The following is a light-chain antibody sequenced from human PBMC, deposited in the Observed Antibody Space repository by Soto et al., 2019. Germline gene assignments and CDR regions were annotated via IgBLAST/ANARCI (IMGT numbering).Light chain of an antibody. Sequence: EIVLTQSPGTLSLTPGERATLSCRASQNIRSNYLAWYQQKPGQAPRLLIFGASSRATGIPDTFTGSGSETDFTLTISRLEAEDSAVYYCQQYGNSPVTFGQGTKLEIK. CDR1: QNIRSNY. J-gene: IGKJ2*01. CDR3: QQYGNSPVT. CDR2: GAS. V-gene: IGKV3-20*01.